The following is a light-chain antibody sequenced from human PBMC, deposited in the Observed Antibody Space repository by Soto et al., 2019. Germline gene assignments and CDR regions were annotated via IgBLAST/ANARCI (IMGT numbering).Light chain of an antibody. V-gene: IGKV3-20*01. J-gene: IGKJ1*01. CDR1: QSVSSNY. CDR3: HQYGSSPRT. Sequence: EIVLTQSPGTLSLSPGERATLSCRASQSVSSNYLAWYQQKPGQAPRLLIYGVSTRATGIPDRFSGSGSGTDFTLTISRLEPEDFAMYYCHQYGSSPRTFGQGTKVDIK. CDR2: GVS.